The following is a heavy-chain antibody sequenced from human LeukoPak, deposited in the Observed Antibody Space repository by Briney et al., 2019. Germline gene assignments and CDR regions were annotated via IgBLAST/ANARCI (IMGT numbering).Heavy chain of an antibody. CDR2: IYYSGST. V-gene: IGHV4-39*01. J-gene: IGHJ5*02. D-gene: IGHD4-23*01. Sequence: PSETLSLTCTVSGGSISSSSYYWGWIRQPPGKGLEWIGSIYYSGSTYYNPSLKSRVTISVDTSKNQFSLKLSSVTAADTAVYYCARSFGGNFGWFDPWGQGTLVTVSS. CDR1: GGSISSSSYY. CDR3: ARSFGGNFGWFDP.